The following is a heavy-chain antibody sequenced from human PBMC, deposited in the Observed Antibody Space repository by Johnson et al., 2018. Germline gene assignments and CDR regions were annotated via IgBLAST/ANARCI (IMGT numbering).Heavy chain of an antibody. CDR1: GFTFDDYA. J-gene: IGHJ6*02. D-gene: IGHD3-10*01. CDR3: AKVSVPYYYGSGSYSYYYGMDV. V-gene: IGHV3-43D*03. CDR2: ISWDGGST. Sequence: EVQLVESGGVVVQPGGSLRLSCAASGFTFDDYAMHWVRQAPGKGLEWVSLISWDGGSTYYADSVKGRCTISRDNSKNSLYLQMNSLRAEDTALYYCAKVSVPYYYGSGSYSYYYGMDVWGQGTTVTVSS.